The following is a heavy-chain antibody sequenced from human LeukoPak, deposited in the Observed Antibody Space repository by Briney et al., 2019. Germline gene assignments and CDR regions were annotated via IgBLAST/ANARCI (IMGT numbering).Heavy chain of an antibody. CDR1: GFTFSSYA. CDR2: ISGSGGST. V-gene: IGHV3-23*01. J-gene: IGHJ6*04. Sequence: GGSLRLSCAASGFTFSSYAMSWVRQAPGRGLEWVSAISGSGGSTYYADSVKGRFTISGDNSKNTLYLQMNSLRAEDTAVYYCAKVGEVGTSIGSDRYYYYGMDVWGKGTTVTVSS. CDR3: AKVGEVGTSIGSDRYYYYGMDV. D-gene: IGHD2-21*02.